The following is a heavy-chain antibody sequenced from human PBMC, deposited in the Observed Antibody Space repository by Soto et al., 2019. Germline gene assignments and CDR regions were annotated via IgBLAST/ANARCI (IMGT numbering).Heavy chain of an antibody. CDR1: GYTFTSFD. CDR2: MNPSSGNT. J-gene: IGHJ5*02. V-gene: IGHV1-8*01. CDR3: ARTRAGSYR. Sequence: QVQLVQSGAEVKKPGASVKVACRASGYTFTSFDINWVRQATGQGLEWMGRMNPSSGNTDYAQKFQGRVTMTRDTPISTAYMELSSLRSEDTAVYYCARTRAGSYRWGQGTLVTVSS. D-gene: IGHD3-10*01.